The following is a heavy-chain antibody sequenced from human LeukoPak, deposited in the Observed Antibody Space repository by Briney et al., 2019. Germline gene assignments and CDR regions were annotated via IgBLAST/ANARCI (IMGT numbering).Heavy chain of an antibody. CDR2: ISGSGDGT. D-gene: IGHD6-13*01. CDR1: GFTFSSYA. J-gene: IGHJ4*02. Sequence: GGSLRLSCAASGFTFSSYAMSWVRQAPGKGLEWVSAISGSGDGTFYADSVKGRFTISRDNSKNTLYLQMNSLRAEDTAVYYCAKDPLGGAAAGRVYWGQGTLVTVSS. V-gene: IGHV3-23*01. CDR3: AKDPLGGAAAGRVY.